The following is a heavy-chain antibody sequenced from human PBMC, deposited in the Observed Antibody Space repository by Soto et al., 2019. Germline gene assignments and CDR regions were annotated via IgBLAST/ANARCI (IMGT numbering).Heavy chain of an antibody. Sequence: XSVKLYCKASGYSFTSYGIIWVRQAPGQGLEWMGWISAYNGNTNYAQKLQGRVTMTTDTSTSTAYMELRSLRSDDTAVYYCARGEYFDSALDYWGQGTLVTVSS. CDR1: GYSFTSYG. D-gene: IGHD3-9*01. CDR2: ISAYNGNT. CDR3: ARGEYFDSALDY. V-gene: IGHV1-18*01. J-gene: IGHJ4*02.